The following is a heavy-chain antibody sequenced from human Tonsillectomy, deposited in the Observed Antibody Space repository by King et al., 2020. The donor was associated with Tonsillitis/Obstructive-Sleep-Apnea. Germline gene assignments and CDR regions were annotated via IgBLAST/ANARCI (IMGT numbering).Heavy chain of an antibody. J-gene: IGHJ4*02. CDR3: AREVRIAGKGFDS. V-gene: IGHV4-59*01. CDR1: GGAINFYY. D-gene: IGHD2-21*01. Sequence: QVQLQESGPGLVKPSETLSLTCTVSGGAINFYYWSWIRQPPGKGLEWIGYMYYSGSTNYNPSLKSRVTISVETSKNQFSLNLDSVTAADTAIYYCAREVRIAGKGFDSWGQGTLVTVSS. CDR2: MYYSGST.